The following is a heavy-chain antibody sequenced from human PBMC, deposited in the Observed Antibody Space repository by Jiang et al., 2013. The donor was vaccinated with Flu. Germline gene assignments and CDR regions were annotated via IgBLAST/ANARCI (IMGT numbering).Heavy chain of an antibody. D-gene: IGHD4-17*01. V-gene: IGHV3-30-3*01. Sequence: GVVQPERSLILSCAASGFTFSTYAMHWVRQAPGKGLEWVAVISNDGNSKYYADSVKGRFTISRDNSKNTLYLQMNSLRIEDTAVYHCASEQDYGDIWGSLDYWGQGTLVSVSS. J-gene: IGHJ4*02. CDR1: GFTFSTYA. CDR3: ASEQDYGDIWGSLDY. CDR2: ISNDGNSK.